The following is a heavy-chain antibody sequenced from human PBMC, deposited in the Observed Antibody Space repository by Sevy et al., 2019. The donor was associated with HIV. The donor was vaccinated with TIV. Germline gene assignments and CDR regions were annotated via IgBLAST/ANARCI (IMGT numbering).Heavy chain of an antibody. CDR1: GGSISSYY. CDR3: ARVGGYYDSSGDTYDY. V-gene: IGHV4-59*01. D-gene: IGHD3-22*01. J-gene: IGHJ4*02. Sequence: SEILSLTCTVSGGSISSYYWSWIRQPPGKGLEWIGYIYYSGSTNYNPSLKSRVTISVDTSKNQFSLKLSSVTAADTAVYYCARVGGYYDSSGDTYDYWGQGTLVTVSS. CDR2: IYYSGST.